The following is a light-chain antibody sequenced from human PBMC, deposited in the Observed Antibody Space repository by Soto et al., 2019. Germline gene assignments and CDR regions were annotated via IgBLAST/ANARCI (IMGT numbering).Light chain of an antibody. Sequence: QSVLTQPPSVSGAPGQRVTISCTGSSSNIGTQYDVHWYQHLPGTVPKLLVSGDSNRPSGVPDRFSGSKSGTSASLVITGLQAEDEADYYCQCYDVSLSAYVFGAGTKLTVL. V-gene: IGLV1-40*01. CDR1: SSNIGTQYD. J-gene: IGLJ1*01. CDR3: QCYDVSLSAYV. CDR2: GDS.